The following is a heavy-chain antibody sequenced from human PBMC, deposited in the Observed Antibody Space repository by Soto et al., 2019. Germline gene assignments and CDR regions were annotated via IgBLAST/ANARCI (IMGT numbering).Heavy chain of an antibody. CDR2: ISASGGGS. CDR3: ARVFTTVRDGVDV. D-gene: IGHD3-3*01. Sequence: GGSLRLSCAASGFTFRDYGMAWVRQTPGKELEWVSSISASGGGSFYADTVKGRFTISRENSKNSVYLQINSLRAEDTALYYCARVFTTVRDGVDVWGQGTTVTGSS. J-gene: IGHJ6*02. CDR1: GFTFRDYG. V-gene: IGHV3-23*01.